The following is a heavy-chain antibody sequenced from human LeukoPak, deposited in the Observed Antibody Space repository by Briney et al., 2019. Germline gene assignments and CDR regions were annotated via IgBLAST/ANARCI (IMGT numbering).Heavy chain of an antibody. Sequence: NPGGSLRLSCAASGFTFSSYSMYWVRQAPGKGLEWVSSISSSSSYIYYADSVKGRFTISRDNAKNSLYLQMNSLRAEDTAVYYCASGGITMMPMPLYYWGQGTLVTVSS. CDR3: ASGGITMMPMPLYY. CDR2: ISSSSSYI. J-gene: IGHJ4*02. V-gene: IGHV3-21*01. D-gene: IGHD3-22*01. CDR1: GFTFSSYS.